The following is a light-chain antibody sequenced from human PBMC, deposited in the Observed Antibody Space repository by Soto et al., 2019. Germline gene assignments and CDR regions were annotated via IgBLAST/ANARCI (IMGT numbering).Light chain of an antibody. J-gene: IGLJ1*01. CDR2: DNI. V-gene: IGLV1-40*01. CDR1: SSNIGAGYD. Sequence: QPVLTQPPSVSGAPGQRVTISCTGSSSNIGAGYDVHWYQQLPGTAPKLLIYDNINRPSGVPDRFSGSTSGTSASLAITGLQADDEADYYCQSYDSSLSAYVFGTGTKVTVL. CDR3: QSYDSSLSAYV.